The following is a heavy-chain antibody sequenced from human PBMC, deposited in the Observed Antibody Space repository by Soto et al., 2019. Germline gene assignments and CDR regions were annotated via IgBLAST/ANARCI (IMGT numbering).Heavy chain of an antibody. CDR3: ARDVTDYVLDV. J-gene: IGHJ6*02. V-gene: IGHV3-30*03. Sequence: QMHLVESGGGVVQPGNSLRLSCAASGFIFSNYARHWVRQAPGKGLEWVALISYDGRYIYYADSVKGRFAISRDNSKKTVELLMNSLRREDTAVYYCARDVTDYVLDVWGQGTTVNVSS. CDR2: ISYDGRYI. CDR1: GFIFSNYA. D-gene: IGHD3-9*01.